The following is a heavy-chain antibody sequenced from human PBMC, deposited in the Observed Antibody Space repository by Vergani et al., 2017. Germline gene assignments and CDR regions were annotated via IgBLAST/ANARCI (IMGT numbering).Heavy chain of an antibody. D-gene: IGHD5-12*01. J-gene: IGHJ6*02. CDR3: ARDRVDIVATTTYYYYYYGMDV. Sequence: EVQLLESGGGLVQPGGSLRLSCAASGFTVSSNYMSWVRQAPGKGLEWVSGIYSGGSTYYADSVKGRFTISRHNSKNTLYLQMNSLRAEDTAVYYCARDRVDIVATTTYYYYYYGMDVWGQGTTVTVSS. CDR1: GFTVSSNY. V-gene: IGHV3-53*04. CDR2: IYSGGST.